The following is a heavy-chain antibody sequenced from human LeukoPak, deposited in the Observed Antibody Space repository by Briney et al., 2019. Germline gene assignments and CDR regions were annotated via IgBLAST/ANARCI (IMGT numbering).Heavy chain of an antibody. V-gene: IGHV3-23*01. CDR2: ISGSGGST. J-gene: IGHJ4*02. CDR1: GFTFSSYA. D-gene: IGHD2-2*01. CDR3: AKARCSSTSCYLYDY. Sequence: GGSLRLSCAASGFTFSSYAMSWVRQAPGKGLEWVSAISGSGGSTYSADSVKGRFTISRDNSKNTLYLQMNSLRAEDTAVYYCAKARCSSTSCYLYDYWGQGTLVTVSS.